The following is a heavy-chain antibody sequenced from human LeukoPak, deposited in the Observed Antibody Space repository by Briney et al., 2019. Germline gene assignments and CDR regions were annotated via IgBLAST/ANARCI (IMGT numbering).Heavy chain of an antibody. V-gene: IGHV1-2*02. CDR1: GYTFTAYY. J-gene: IGHJ5*02. Sequence: ASVKVSCKASGYTFTAYYIHWLRQAPGQGLEWMGWINPNSGGPNYAQKFQGRVTMTRDTSISTAYMEMSRLRSDDTAVYYCARDVSAGGTNWFDPWGQGTLVTVSS. CDR2: INPNSGGP. D-gene: IGHD3-16*01. CDR3: ARDVSAGGTNWFDP.